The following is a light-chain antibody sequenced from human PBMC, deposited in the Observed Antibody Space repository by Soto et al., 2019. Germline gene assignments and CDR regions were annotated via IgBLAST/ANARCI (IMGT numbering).Light chain of an antibody. J-gene: IGKJ2*01. CDR1: QSISSG. Sequence: DIQMTQSPSTLSASVGDRVTITCRASQSISSGLACYQQKPGKAPKLLIYKASSLESGVPSRFSCSGSGTEFTVIISSLQPDAFATYYCQQYTSLYTFGQVTKQEIK. V-gene: IGKV1-5*03. CDR2: KAS. CDR3: QQYTSLYT.